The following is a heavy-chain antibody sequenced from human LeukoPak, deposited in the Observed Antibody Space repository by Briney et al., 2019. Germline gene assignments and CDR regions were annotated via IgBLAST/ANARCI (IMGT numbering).Heavy chain of an antibody. CDR2: ITTTSSYI. D-gene: IGHD2-15*01. CDR1: GLTFSNSD. Sequence: PGGSLRLSCTTSGLTFSNSDMTRVRQAPGKGLEWVSSITTTSSYIYYADSVRGRFTVSRDNARNSLYLQMDSLRPEDTAVYYCARSGCPGGSCYLRYSWLDLWGRGTLVTVSS. CDR3: ARSGCPGGSCYLRYSWLDL. J-gene: IGHJ5*02. V-gene: IGHV3-21*01.